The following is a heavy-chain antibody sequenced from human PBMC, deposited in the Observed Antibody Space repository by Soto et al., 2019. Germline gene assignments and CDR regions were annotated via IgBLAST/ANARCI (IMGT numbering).Heavy chain of an antibody. V-gene: IGHV4-34*01. CDR1: GGSFSGYY. J-gene: IGHJ6*02. Sequence: SETLSLTCAVFGGSFSGYYWTWILQPPGTGLEWIGEINHSGSTNYNPSLKSRVTISVDKSKNQFSLKLSSVTAADTAVYYCARVGGNWDPPYYYYYGMDVWGQGTTVTVSS. CDR2: INHSGST. CDR3: ARVGGNWDPPYYYYYGMDV. D-gene: IGHD7-27*01.